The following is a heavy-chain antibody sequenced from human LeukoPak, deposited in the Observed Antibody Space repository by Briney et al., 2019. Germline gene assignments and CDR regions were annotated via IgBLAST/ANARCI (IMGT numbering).Heavy chain of an antibody. V-gene: IGHV1-2*02. D-gene: IGHD6-13*01. CDR3: ARDLYSIRRGFDP. J-gene: IGHJ5*02. Sequence: GASVTVSCKASGYTLTGYYMHWVRQAPGQGLEWMGWINPNSGGTNYAQKFQGRVTMTRDTSISTAYMELSRLRSDDTAVYYCARDLYSIRRGFDPWGQGTLATVSS. CDR1: GYTLTGYY. CDR2: INPNSGGT.